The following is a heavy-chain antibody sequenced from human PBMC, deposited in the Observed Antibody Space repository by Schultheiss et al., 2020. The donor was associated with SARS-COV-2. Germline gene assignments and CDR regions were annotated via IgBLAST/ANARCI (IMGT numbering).Heavy chain of an antibody. CDR1: GFTFSSYS. Sequence: GESLKISCAASGFTFSSYSMNWVRQAPGKGLEWVSGISGSGGSTSYADSVKGRFTISRDNSKNTLYLQMSSLGVDDTAIYYCARSGCSGSSCWYYFEYWGQGTLVTVSS. J-gene: IGHJ4*02. D-gene: IGHD2-15*01. CDR2: ISGSGGST. CDR3: ARSGCSGSSCWYYFEY. V-gene: IGHV3-23*01.